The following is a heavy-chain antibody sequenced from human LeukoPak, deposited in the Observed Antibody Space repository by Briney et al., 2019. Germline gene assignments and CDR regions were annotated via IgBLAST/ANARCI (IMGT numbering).Heavy chain of an antibody. Sequence: PSQTLSLTCTVSGGSISSYYWSWIRQPPGKGLEWIGYIYYSGSTNYNPSLKSRVTISVDTSKNQFSLKLSSVTAADTAVYYCARCLSYDSSGYYFDYWGQGTLVTVSS. CDR1: GGSISSYY. D-gene: IGHD3-22*01. V-gene: IGHV4-59*01. J-gene: IGHJ4*02. CDR2: IYYSGST. CDR3: ARCLSYDSSGYYFDY.